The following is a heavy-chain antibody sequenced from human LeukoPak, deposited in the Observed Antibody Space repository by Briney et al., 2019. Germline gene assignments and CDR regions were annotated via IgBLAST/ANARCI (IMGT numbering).Heavy chain of an antibody. V-gene: IGHV4-38-2*02. Sequence: SGTLSLTCTVSGYSISGGYFWGWIRQPPGKGLEWIGSIYHSGSTYYNPSLKSRVTMSVDTSKNQFSLKLSSVTVADTAVYYCVRETGNYWGQGTLVTVSS. J-gene: IGHJ4*02. CDR2: IYHSGST. CDR1: GYSISGGYF. D-gene: IGHD1-14*01. CDR3: VRETGNY.